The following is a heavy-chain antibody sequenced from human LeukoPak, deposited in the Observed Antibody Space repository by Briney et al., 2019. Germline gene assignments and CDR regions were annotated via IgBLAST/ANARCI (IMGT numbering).Heavy chain of an antibody. CDR3: ARAPGYAPGRNDY. D-gene: IGHD3-16*01. CDR1: GFTFSSYA. V-gene: IGHV3-21*01. CDR2: ISVSGTYI. J-gene: IGHJ4*02. Sequence: PGRSLRLSCAASGFTFSSYAMHWVRQAPGKGLEWVSSISVSGTYIYYSDSVKGRFTISRDNAKNSLYLQMNSLRAEDTAVYYCARAPGYAPGRNDYWGQGTLVTVSS.